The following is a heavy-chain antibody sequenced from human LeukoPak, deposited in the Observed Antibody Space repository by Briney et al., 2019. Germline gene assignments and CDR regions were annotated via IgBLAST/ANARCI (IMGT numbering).Heavy chain of an antibody. CDR1: GGSCGSYA. CDR2: IIPILGMP. J-gene: IGHJ5*01. CDR3: ARYFRVGAPSQFTFDS. Sequence: SSVKVSCKASGGSCGSYAISCVRQAPGQGREGMVRIIPILGMPNSAQKFQGRVTITADESTRTAYMELSSLRSEDTAVYYCARYFRVGAPSQFTFDSWGQGTLVTVSS. V-gene: IGHV1-69*04. D-gene: IGHD4/OR15-4a*01.